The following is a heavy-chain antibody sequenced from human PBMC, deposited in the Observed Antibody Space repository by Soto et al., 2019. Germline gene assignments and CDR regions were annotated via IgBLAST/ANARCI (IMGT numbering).Heavy chain of an antibody. Sequence: SGGSLRLSCAPSGFTVKGNYVGWARQASGKGMEWVSIIFSAGMTYYTDSVKGRFTISKDISTNTLSLQMNSLRADDTAVYFCAGAYTYNYAFDYWGLGTPVTVSS. D-gene: IGHD3-16*01. V-gene: IGHV3-53*01. CDR3: AGAYTYNYAFDY. CDR2: IFSAGMT. CDR1: GFTVKGNY. J-gene: IGHJ4*02.